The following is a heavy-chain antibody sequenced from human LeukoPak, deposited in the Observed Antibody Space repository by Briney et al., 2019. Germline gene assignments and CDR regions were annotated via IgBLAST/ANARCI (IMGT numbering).Heavy chain of an antibody. D-gene: IGHD3-10*01. CDR2: IYYSGST. V-gene: IGHV4-59*08. CDR3: ARHARFGEVYYFDY. Sequence: SETLSLTCTVSGGSISSYYWSWIRQPPGKGLEWIGYIYYSGSTNYNPSLKSRVTISVDTSKNQFSLKLSSVTAADTAVYYCARHARFGEVYYFDYWGQGTLVTVPS. J-gene: IGHJ4*02. CDR1: GGSISSYY.